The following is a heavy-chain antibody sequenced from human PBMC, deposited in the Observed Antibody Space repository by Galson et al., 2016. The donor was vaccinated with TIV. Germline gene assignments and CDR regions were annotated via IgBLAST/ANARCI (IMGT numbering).Heavy chain of an antibody. V-gene: IGHV4-59*01. CDR2: FYYSGNT. CDR3: ARGLIEIYSLKDFCSQTSWYFDL. D-gene: IGHD5-18*01. J-gene: IGHJ2*01. Sequence: ETLSLTCSVSGGAISDYYWTWMRQPPGKGLEWLGSFYYSGNTNYNPSFKSRVTISVDTSKNQFSLRLNSVTAADTAVYYCARGLIEIYSLKDFCSQTSWYFDLWCRGALVTVSS. CDR1: GGAISDYY.